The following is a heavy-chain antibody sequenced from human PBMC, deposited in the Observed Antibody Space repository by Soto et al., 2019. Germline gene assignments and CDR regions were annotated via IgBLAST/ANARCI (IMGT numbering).Heavy chain of an antibody. CDR1: GFSFSSYN. CDR2: ILNDGSNE. D-gene: IGHD4-4*01. V-gene: IGHV3-30*18. Sequence: QVQLEESGGGVVQPGRSLRLSCAASGFSFSSYNMHWVRQAPGKGLEWVALILNDGSNEYYADSVKGRFTISRDNSKNTLYLQMKSLRAEETAVYYCAKSRDGYSFYFYYGMDVWCQGTTVTVSS. J-gene: IGHJ6*02. CDR3: AKSRDGYSFYFYYGMDV.